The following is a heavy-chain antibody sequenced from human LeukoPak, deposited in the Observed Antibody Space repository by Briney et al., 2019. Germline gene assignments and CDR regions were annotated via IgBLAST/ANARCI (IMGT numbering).Heavy chain of an antibody. V-gene: IGHV3-15*01. J-gene: IGHJ4*02. CDR3: TTDRIRNWSGYFDC. CDR1: GFTFSNAW. D-gene: IGHD1-20*01. Sequence: GGSLRLSCAASGFTFSNAWMSWVRQAPGKGLEWVGRIKSKTDGGTTDYAAPVKGRFTISRDDSKNTLYLQMNSLKTEDTAVYYCTTDRIRNWSGYFDCWGQGTLVTVSS. CDR2: IKSKTDGGTT.